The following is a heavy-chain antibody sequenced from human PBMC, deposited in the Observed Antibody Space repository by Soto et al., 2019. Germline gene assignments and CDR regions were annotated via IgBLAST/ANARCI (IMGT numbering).Heavy chain of an antibody. D-gene: IGHD2-8*01. CDR3: ARGDSTDCSNGVCSFFYNHDMDV. V-gene: IGHV1-2*04. CDR2: INPKSGGT. CDR1: GYSFIDYH. J-gene: IGHJ6*02. Sequence: ASVKVSCKASGYSFIDYHIHWVRQAPGQGLEWLGRINPKSGGTSTAQKFQGWVTMTTDTSISTASMELTRLTSDDTAIYYCARGDSTDCSNGVCSFFYNHDMDVWGQGTTVTVSS.